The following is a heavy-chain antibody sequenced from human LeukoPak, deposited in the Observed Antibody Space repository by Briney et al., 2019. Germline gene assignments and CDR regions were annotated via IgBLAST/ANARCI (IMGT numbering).Heavy chain of an antibody. CDR1: GFTFSSYW. V-gene: IGHV3-7*01. Sequence: GGSLRLSCAASGFTFSSYWMSWVRQAPGKGLEWVANIKQDGSEKYYVDSVKGRFTISRDNAKNSLYLQMNSLRAEDTAVYYCARDQYYYDSSGYSDYRGQGTLVTVSS. D-gene: IGHD3-22*01. CDR3: ARDQYYYDSSGYSDY. J-gene: IGHJ4*02. CDR2: IKQDGSEK.